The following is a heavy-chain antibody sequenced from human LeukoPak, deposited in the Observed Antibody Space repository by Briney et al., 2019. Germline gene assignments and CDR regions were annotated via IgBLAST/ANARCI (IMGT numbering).Heavy chain of an antibody. V-gene: IGHV4-59*12. Sequence: SETLSLTCTVSGGSISSYYWSWIRQPPGKGLEWIGYIYHSGSTYYNPSLKSRVTISVDRSKNQFSLKLSSVTAADTAVYYCARDWAARPLDYWGQGTLVTVSS. J-gene: IGHJ4*02. CDR3: ARDWAARPLDY. CDR2: IYHSGST. CDR1: GGSISSYY. D-gene: IGHD6-6*01.